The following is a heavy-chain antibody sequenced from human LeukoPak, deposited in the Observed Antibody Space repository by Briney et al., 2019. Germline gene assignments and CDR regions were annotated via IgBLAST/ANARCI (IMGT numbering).Heavy chain of an antibody. CDR2: INHSGST. V-gene: IGHV4-34*01. CDR3: ARGSYDYVWGSYRYGGACFDY. J-gene: IGHJ4*02. D-gene: IGHD3-16*02. Sequence: PSETLPLTCAVYGGSFSGYYWSWLRQPPGKGLEWIGEINHSGSTNYNPSLKSRVTISVDTSKNQFSLKLSSVTAADTAVYYCARGSYDYVWGSYRYGGACFDYWGQGTLVTVSS. CDR1: GGSFSGYY.